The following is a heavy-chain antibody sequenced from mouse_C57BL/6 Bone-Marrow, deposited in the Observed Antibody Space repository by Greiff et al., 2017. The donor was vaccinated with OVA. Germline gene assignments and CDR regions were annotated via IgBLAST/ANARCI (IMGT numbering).Heavy chain of an antibody. CDR3: TTDDYYFDY. D-gene: IGHD2-4*01. CDR2: IDPENGDT. J-gene: IGHJ2*01. Sequence: VQLKQSGAELVRPGASVKLSCTASGFNIKDDYMHWVKQRPEQGLEWIGWIDPENGDTEYASKFQGKATITADTSSNTAYLPLSSLTSEDTAVYYCTTDDYYFDYWGQGTTLTVSS. V-gene: IGHV14-4*01. CDR1: GFNIKDDY.